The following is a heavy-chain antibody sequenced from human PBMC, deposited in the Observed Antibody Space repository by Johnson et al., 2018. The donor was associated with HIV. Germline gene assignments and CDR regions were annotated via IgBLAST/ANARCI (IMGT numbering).Heavy chain of an antibody. D-gene: IGHD4-17*01. V-gene: IGHV3-33*01. Sequence: QVQLVESGGGVVQPGRSLRLSCAASGFTFSSYGMHWVRQAPGKGLEWVANIKQDGSEKYYVDSVKGRFTISRDNSKNTLYVQMNSLRAEDAAVYYCARDKYGVPSGTFDIWGQGTMVTVSS. CDR2: IKQDGSEK. CDR3: ARDKYGVPSGTFDI. J-gene: IGHJ3*02. CDR1: GFTFSSYG.